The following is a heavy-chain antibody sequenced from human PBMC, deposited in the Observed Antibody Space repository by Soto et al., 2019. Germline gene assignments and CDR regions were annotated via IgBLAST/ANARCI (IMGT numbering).Heavy chain of an antibody. CDR3: ATTHYYDSSGYLPIDY. J-gene: IGHJ4*02. CDR1: GYTLTELS. D-gene: IGHD3-22*01. Sequence: GASVKVSCKVSGYTLTELSMHWVRQAPGKGLEWMGGFDPEDGETIYAQKFQGRVTMTEDTSTDTAYMELSSLRSEDTAVYYCATTHYYDSSGYLPIDYWGQGTLVTVSS. V-gene: IGHV1-24*01. CDR2: FDPEDGET.